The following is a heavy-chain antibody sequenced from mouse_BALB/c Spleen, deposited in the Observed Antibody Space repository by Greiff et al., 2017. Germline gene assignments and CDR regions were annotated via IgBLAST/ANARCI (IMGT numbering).Heavy chain of an antibody. CDR1: GFNIKDTY. D-gene: IGHD1-1*01. J-gene: IGHJ2*01. CDR2: IDPANGTT. V-gene: IGHV14-3*02. CDR3: ARSDYYYGSSY. Sequence: VQLQQSGAELVKPGASVKLSCTASGFNIKDTYLHWVKQRPEQGLEWIGRIDPANGTTKYDPKFQGKATITADTSSNTAYLQLSSLTSEDTAVYYCARSDYYYGSSYWGQGTALTVSA.